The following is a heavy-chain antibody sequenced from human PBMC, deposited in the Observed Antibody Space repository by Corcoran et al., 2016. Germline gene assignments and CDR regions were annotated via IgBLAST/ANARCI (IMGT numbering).Heavy chain of an antibody. CDR1: GYTFTSYY. Sequence: QVQLVQSGAEVKKPGASVKVSCKASGYTFTSYYMHWVRQAPGQGLEWMGIINPSGGSTSYAQKCQGGVTMTRDTPTSTVDMELSSLRSEDTAVYYCARELYRWELLRPSYAFDIWGQGTMVTVSS. D-gene: IGHD1-26*01. V-gene: IGHV1-46*01. CDR2: INPSGGST. CDR3: ARELYRWELLRPSYAFDI. J-gene: IGHJ3*02.